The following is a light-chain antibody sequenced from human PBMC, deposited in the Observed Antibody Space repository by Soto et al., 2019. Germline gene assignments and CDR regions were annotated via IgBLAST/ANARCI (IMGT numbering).Light chain of an antibody. J-gene: IGLJ1*01. CDR2: EGS. CDR1: SSDVGSYNL. CDR3: CSYAGSSTFYV. Sequence: QSALTQPASVSGSPGQSITISCTGTSSDVGSYNLVSLYQQYPCKAPKLMLYEGSKRPSGVSNRFSGSKSGNTASLTISGLQAEDEADYYCCSYAGSSTFYVFGTGTKVTVL. V-gene: IGLV2-23*01.